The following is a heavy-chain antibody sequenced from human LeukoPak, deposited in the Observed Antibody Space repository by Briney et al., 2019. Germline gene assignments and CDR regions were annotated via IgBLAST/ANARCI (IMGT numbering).Heavy chain of an antibody. D-gene: IGHD3-22*01. CDR2: INPNSGGT. V-gene: IGHV1-2*06. J-gene: IGHJ4*02. CDR3: ARWAAWYYDSSGYYSDY. CDR1: GYTFTGYY. Sequence: ASVKVSCKASGYTFTGYYMHWVRQAPGQWLEWMGRINPNSGGTNYAQKFQGRVTMTRDTSISTAYMELSRLRSDDTAVYYCARWAAWYYDSSGYYSDYWGQGTLVTVSS.